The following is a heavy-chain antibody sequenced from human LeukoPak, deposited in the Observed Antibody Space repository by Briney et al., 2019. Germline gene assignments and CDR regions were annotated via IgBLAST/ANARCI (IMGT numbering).Heavy chain of an antibody. CDR3: ARAAAGTYYYYYMDV. D-gene: IGHD6-13*01. Sequence: EASVKVSCKASGYTFTSYGISWVRQAPGQGLEWMGWISAYNGNTNYAQKLQGRVTMTTDTSTSTAYMELRSLRSDDTAVYYCARAAAGTYYYYYMDVWGKGTTVTISS. V-gene: IGHV1-18*01. J-gene: IGHJ6*03. CDR2: ISAYNGNT. CDR1: GYTFTSYG.